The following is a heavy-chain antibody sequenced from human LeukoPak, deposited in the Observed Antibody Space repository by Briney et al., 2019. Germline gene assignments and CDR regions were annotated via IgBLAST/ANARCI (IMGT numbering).Heavy chain of an antibody. Sequence: GALRKVCPSASLSPLAPSAVGCMRGARGQGLEGMGWIGVYNGNKSYAQKLHCRVTMTAATSTSTSYMELSSLRSDDTAVYYCARDPPTYAYSSGWYGDFDYWGQGTPVTVSS. CDR2: IGVYNGNK. J-gene: IGHJ4*02. CDR3: ARDPPTYAYSSGWYGDFDY. D-gene: IGHD6-19*01. V-gene: IGHV1-18*01. CDR1: LSPLAPSA.